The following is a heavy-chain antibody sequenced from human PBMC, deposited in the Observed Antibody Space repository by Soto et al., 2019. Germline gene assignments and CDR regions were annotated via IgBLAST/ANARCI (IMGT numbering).Heavy chain of an antibody. CDR3: ARGDCVGGSCYSLAGSFYYYMDV. J-gene: IGHJ6*03. CDR2: ISSDGSVS. V-gene: IGHV3-74*01. D-gene: IGHD2-15*01. CDR1: GFTFSNYW. Sequence: EVKLVESGGGLVQPGGSLRLSCAASGFTFSNYWMYWVRQAPGQGLVWVSRISSDGSVSSYADSVKGRLTISRDNVKNTLYLQMNSLRVEDTAVYYCARGDCVGGSCYSLAGSFYYYMDVWGKGTTVTVFS.